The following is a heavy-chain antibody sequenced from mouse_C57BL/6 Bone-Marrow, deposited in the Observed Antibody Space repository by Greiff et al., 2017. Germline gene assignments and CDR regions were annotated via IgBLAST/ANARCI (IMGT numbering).Heavy chain of an antibody. CDR3: ARGANWGYYYAMDY. CDR1: GYSITSGYY. V-gene: IGHV3-6*01. D-gene: IGHD4-1*01. CDR2: ISYDGSN. Sequence: EVKVEESGPGLVKPSQSLSLTCSFTGYSITSGYYWNWIRQFPGNKLEWMGYISYDGSNNYNPSLKNRISITRDTSKNQFFLKLNSVTTEDTATYYCARGANWGYYYAMDYWGQGTSVTVSS. J-gene: IGHJ4*01.